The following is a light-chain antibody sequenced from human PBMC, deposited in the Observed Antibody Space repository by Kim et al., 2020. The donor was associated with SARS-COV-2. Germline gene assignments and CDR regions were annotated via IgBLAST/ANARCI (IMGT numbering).Light chain of an antibody. CDR2: EAS. CDR3: QHNYNRPNT. V-gene: IGKV1-39*01. Sequence: SASVGARVTITCRASQSISTYLNWYQQKPGKAPTLLIYEASTLQGGVTTRFRGSGSGTEFTLTIGSLQPEDLATYYCQHNYNRPNTFGQGTKLEI. CDR1: QSISTY. J-gene: IGKJ2*01.